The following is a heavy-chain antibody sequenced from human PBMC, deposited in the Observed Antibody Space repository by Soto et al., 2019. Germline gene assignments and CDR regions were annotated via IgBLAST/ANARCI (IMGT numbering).Heavy chain of an antibody. Sequence: QVQLVQSGAEVKKPGSWVKVSCKPSGGPFSSYPISWVRQAPGQGLEWMGGIIPIFGTANYAQKFQGRVTITADESTSTAYMELSSLRSEDTAVYYCATLKRDYYDSSGYYDYWGQGTLVTVSS. J-gene: IGHJ4*02. CDR1: GGPFSSYP. CDR3: ATLKRDYYDSSGYYDY. V-gene: IGHV1-69*01. D-gene: IGHD3-22*01. CDR2: IIPIFGTA.